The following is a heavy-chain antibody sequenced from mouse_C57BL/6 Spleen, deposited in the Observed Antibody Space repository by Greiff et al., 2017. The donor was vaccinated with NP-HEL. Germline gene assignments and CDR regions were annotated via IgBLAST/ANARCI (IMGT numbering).Heavy chain of an antibody. J-gene: IGHJ1*03. Sequence: EVKLQESGPGLVKPSQSLSLTCSVTGYSITSGYYWNWIRQFPGNKLEWMGYISYDGSNNYNPSLKNRISITRDTSKNQFFLKLNSVTTEDTATYYCAREGLRRGVVYFDVWGTGTTVTVSS. CDR2: ISYDGSN. D-gene: IGHD2-4*01. CDR1: GYSITSGYY. V-gene: IGHV3-6*01. CDR3: AREGLRRGVVYFDV.